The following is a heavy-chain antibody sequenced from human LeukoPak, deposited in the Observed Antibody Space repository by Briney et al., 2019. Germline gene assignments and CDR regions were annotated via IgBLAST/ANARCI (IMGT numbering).Heavy chain of an antibody. J-gene: IGHJ5*02. CDR3: ARSYCSGGSCYFGWFDP. V-gene: IGHV4-59*01. CDR2: IYYSGST. CDR1: GGSISSYY. Sequence: SETLSLTCTVSGGSISSYYWSWIRQPPGKGLEWIGYIYYSGSTNYNPSLKSRVTISVDTSKNQFSLKLSSVTAADTAVYYCARSYCSGGSCYFGWFDPWGQGTLVTVSS. D-gene: IGHD2-15*01.